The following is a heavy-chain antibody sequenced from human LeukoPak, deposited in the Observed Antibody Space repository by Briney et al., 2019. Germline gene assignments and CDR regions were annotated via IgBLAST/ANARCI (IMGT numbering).Heavy chain of an antibody. J-gene: IGHJ4*02. V-gene: IGHV1-18*01. CDR2: ISAYNGNT. D-gene: IGHD3-22*01. CDR3: ARDPPYDSSGYYFIS. Sequence: GASVKVSCKASGYTFTSYGISWVRQAPGQGLEWMGWISAYNGNTNYAQKLQGRVTMTTDTSTSTAYMELRSLRSDDTAVYYCARDPPYDSSGYYFISWGQGTLVTVSS. CDR1: GYTFTSYG.